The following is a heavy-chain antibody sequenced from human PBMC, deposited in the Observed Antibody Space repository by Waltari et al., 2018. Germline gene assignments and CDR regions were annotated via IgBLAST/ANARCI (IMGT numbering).Heavy chain of an antibody. D-gene: IGHD3-10*01. J-gene: IGHJ6*02. CDR3: AREGTREYYGMDV. CDR2: IYYSGST. Sequence: QVQLRESGPGRVKHSETLSLTCPVSGRSISSYSWSWIRQPPGKGLEWIGYIYYSGSTNYNPSLKSRVTISVDTSKNQFSLKLSSVTAADTAVYYCAREGTREYYGMDVWGQGTTVTVSS. CDR1: GRSISSYS. V-gene: IGHV4-59*01.